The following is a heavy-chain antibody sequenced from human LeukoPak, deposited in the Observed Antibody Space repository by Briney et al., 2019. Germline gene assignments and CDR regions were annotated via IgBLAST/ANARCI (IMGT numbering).Heavy chain of an antibody. Sequence: GSLRLSCAASGFTFSSYAMSWVRQAPGKGLEWVSAISGSGGSTYYADSVKGRFTISRDNSKNTLYLQMNSLRAEDTAVYYCAKEEDIVATILDYFDYWGQGTLVTVSS. CDR2: ISGSGGST. J-gene: IGHJ4*02. V-gene: IGHV3-23*01. CDR1: GFTFSSYA. D-gene: IGHD5-12*01. CDR3: AKEEDIVATILDYFDY.